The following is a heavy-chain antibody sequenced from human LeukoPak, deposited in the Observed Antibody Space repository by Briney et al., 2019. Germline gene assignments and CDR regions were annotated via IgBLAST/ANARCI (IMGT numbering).Heavy chain of an antibody. CDR1: GGTFSSYA. CDR2: IIPIFGTA. CDR3: VRGPPDIYCSSTSCYHTDYYYYMDV. Sequence: SVKVSCKASGGTFSSYAISWVRQAPGQGLEWMGGIIPIFGTANYAQKFQGRVTITADESTSTAYMKLSSLRSEDTAVYYCVRGPPDIYCSSTSCYHTDYYYYMDVWGKGTTVTVSS. D-gene: IGHD2-2*01. J-gene: IGHJ6*03. V-gene: IGHV1-69*13.